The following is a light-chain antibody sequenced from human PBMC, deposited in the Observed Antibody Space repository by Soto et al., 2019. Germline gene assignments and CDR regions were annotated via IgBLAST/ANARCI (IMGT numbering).Light chain of an antibody. CDR3: LQTYSTVSIT. CDR2: AAS. J-gene: IGKJ5*01. Sequence: DIQMTQSPSSLSASVGDRVTITCRASESIARHLNWYQQKPGKAPKLLIYAASSLQNGVPSTFXGIGSGRAFTLTISNLQPADFAAYYCLQTYSTVSITFGQRTRLEIK. V-gene: IGKV1-39*01. CDR1: ESIARH.